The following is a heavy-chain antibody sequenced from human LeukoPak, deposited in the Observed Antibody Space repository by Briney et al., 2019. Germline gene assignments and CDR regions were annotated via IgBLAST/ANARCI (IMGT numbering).Heavy chain of an antibody. CDR1: GGSISSGSYY. Sequence: SETLSLTCTVSGGSISSGSYYWSWIRQPAGKGLEWIGRIYTSGSTNYNPSLKSRVTISVDTSKNQFSLKLSSVTAADTAVYYCARDRIAAAGRRSLGMDVWGQGTTVTVSS. CDR2: IYTSGST. J-gene: IGHJ6*02. D-gene: IGHD6-13*01. V-gene: IGHV4-61*02. CDR3: ARDRIAAAGRRSLGMDV.